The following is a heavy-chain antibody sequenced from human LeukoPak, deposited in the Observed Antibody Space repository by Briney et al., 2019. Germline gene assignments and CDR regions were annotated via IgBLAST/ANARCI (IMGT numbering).Heavy chain of an antibody. D-gene: IGHD3-22*01. CDR2: IYYSGST. Sequence: SETLSLTCTVSGGSISSYYWSWIRQPPGKGLEWIGYIYYSGSTNYNPSLKSRVTISVDTSKNQFSLKLSSVTAADTAVYYCARGILANYYDSSGYRTDNFDYWGQGTLVTVSS. CDR1: GGSISSYY. CDR3: ARGILANYYDSSGYRTDNFDY. J-gene: IGHJ4*02. V-gene: IGHV4-59*01.